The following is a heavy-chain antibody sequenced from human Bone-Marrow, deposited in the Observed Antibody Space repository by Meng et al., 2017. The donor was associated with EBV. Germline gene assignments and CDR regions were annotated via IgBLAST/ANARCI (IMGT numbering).Heavy chain of an antibody. CDR1: GFTFSRYW. Sequence: EVALGESGGALVQPGGSLRLSCAVSGFTFSRYWMHWVRQAPGKGLVWISRINENGGITTYADSVRGRFTISRDNTKNTLYLQINNVRVEDTAVYFCSRDLAGPYDDWGQGTLVTVSS. J-gene: IGHJ4*02. V-gene: IGHV3-74*01. CDR3: SRDLAGPYDD. CDR2: INENGGIT.